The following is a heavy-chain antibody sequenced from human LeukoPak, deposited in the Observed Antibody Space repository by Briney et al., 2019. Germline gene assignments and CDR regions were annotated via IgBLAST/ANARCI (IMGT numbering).Heavy chain of an antibody. CDR2: FYRGDST. V-gene: IGHV3-53*01. Sequence: GGSLRLSCAASGFTVSSSYMYWVRQAPGKGLEWVSFFYRGDSTYYADSVKGRFTISRDNSKNTLYLQMSSLRAEDTAVYYCARVTVDPDAFDIWGQGTMVTVSS. J-gene: IGHJ3*02. CDR1: GFTVSSSY. D-gene: IGHD6-19*01. CDR3: ARVTVDPDAFDI.